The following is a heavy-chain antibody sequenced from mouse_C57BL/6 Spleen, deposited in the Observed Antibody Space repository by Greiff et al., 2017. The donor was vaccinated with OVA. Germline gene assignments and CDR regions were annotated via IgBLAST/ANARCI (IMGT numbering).Heavy chain of an antibody. Sequence: EVQLVESGGGLVQPGGSMKLSCVASGFTFSNYWMNWVRQSPEKGLEWVAQIRLKSDNYATHYAESVKGRFTISRDDSKSSVYLQMNNLRAEDTGIYYCTGRIYYDYEDYAMDYWGQGTSVTVSS. V-gene: IGHV6-3*01. J-gene: IGHJ4*01. CDR1: GFTFSNYW. CDR3: TGRIYYDYEDYAMDY. CDR2: IRLKSDNYAT. D-gene: IGHD2-4*01.